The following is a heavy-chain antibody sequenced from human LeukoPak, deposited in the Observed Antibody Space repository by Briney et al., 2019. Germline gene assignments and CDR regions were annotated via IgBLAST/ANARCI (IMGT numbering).Heavy chain of an antibody. CDR1: GIRFTTHW. CDR3: ASAYASYDFWSGYENFDF. V-gene: IGHV3-7*01. J-gene: IGHJ4*02. Sequence: GGSLRLSCAASGIRFTTHWMNWVRQAPGKGLERVASIRQGGGEKKYVDSVKGRFTISRDLTQNSLFLQMNSLRAEDTAVYYCASAYASYDFWSGYENFDFWGQGTLVTVSS. CDR2: IRQGGGEK. D-gene: IGHD3-3*01.